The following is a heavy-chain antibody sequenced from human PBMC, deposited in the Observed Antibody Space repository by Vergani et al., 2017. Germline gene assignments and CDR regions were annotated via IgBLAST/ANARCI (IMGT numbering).Heavy chain of an antibody. V-gene: IGHV3-53*02. CDR1: GFTVSSNY. J-gene: IGHJ4*02. Sequence: EVQLVETGGGLIQPGGSLRLSCAASGFTVSSNYMSWVRQAPGKGLEWVSVIYSGGSTYYADSVKGRFTMSRDNSKNTLYLQMNSLRAEDTAVYYCAKAPLGYCSTTSCYTLFFDYWGQGTLVTVSS. CDR2: IYSGGST. D-gene: IGHD2-2*02. CDR3: AKAPLGYCSTTSCYTLFFDY.